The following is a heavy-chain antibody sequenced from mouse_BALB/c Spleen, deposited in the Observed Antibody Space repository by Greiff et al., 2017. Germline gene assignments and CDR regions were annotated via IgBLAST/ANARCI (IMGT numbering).Heavy chain of an antibody. D-gene: IGHD2-3*01. Sequence: EVQLQQSGPGLVKPSQSLSLTCTVTGYSITSDYAWNWIRQFPGNKLEWMGYISYSGSTSYNPSLKSRISITRDTSKNQFFLQLNSVTTEDTATYYCARQGGYDYVDDWGQGTTLTVSS. V-gene: IGHV3-2*02. J-gene: IGHJ2*01. CDR3: ARQGGYDYVDD. CDR1: GYSITSDYA. CDR2: ISYSGST.